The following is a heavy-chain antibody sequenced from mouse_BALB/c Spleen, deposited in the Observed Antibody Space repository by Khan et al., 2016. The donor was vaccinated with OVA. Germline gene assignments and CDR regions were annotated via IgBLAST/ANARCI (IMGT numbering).Heavy chain of an antibody. V-gene: IGHV9-3-1*01. CDR2: INTYTGEP. J-gene: IGHJ4*01. CDR1: GHTFTNFG. D-gene: IGHD2-10*01. Sequence: QVQLKQSGPELKKPGETVKISYKASGHTFTNFGMNWVKQAPGKGLKWMGWINTYTGEPTYADDFNGRFAFSLEASASTAYLQINNLTNEDTATXFCASPPYFSYAMDNWGQGTSVTVSS. CDR3: ASPPYFSYAMDN.